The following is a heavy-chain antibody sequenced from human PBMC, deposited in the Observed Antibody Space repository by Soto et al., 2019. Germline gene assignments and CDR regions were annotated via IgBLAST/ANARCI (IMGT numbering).Heavy chain of an antibody. J-gene: IGHJ6*02. Sequence: GGSLRLSCAASGFTFSSYGMHWVRQAPGKGLEWVAVISYDGSNKYYADSVKGRFTISRDNSKNTLYLQMNSLRAEDTAVYYCAKDGRAATGHYYYGMDVWGQGTTVTVSS. D-gene: IGHD2-15*01. V-gene: IGHV3-30*18. CDR1: GFTFSSYG. CDR2: ISYDGSNK. CDR3: AKDGRAATGHYYYGMDV.